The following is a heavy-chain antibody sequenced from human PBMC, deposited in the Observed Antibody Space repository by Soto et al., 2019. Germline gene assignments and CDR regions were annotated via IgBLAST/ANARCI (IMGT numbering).Heavy chain of an antibody. J-gene: IGHJ6*02. CDR1: GYTFTSYG. Sequence: QVQLVQSGAEVKKPGASVKVSCKASGYTFTSYGISWVRQAPGQGLEWMGWISPYNGNTNYAQKLQGRVTMTTDTSTSTADRELRSLRSDDTAVYYCARGIGGYFGVDYYYGMDVWGQGTTVTVSS. CDR3: ARGIGGYFGVDYYYGMDV. D-gene: IGHD3-16*01. CDR2: ISPYNGNT. V-gene: IGHV1-18*01.